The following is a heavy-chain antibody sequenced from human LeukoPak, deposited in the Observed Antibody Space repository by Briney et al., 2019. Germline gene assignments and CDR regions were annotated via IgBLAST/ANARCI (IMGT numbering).Heavy chain of an antibody. D-gene: IGHD2-15*01. V-gene: IGHV3-23*01. CDR1: GFTFSSYA. Sequence: PGGSLRPSCAASGFTFSSYAMSWVRQAPGKGLEWVSAVSISGGSTYDKDSVKGRFTISRDNSENMLYLQMNSLRAEDTAVYYCAKQVGYCSDGNCYFDYWGQGALVTVSS. CDR2: VSISGGST. J-gene: IGHJ4*02. CDR3: AKQVGYCSDGNCYFDY.